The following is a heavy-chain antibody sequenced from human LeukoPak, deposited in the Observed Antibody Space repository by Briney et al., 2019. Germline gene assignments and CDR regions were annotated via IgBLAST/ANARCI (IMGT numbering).Heavy chain of an antibody. CDR3: ARPRGSSYYYYGMDV. Sequence: SETLSLTCTASGGSISSSSYYWGWIRQPPGKGLEWIGSIYYNGSTYYNPSLKSRVTISVDTSKNQFSLKLSSVTAADTAVYYCARPRGSSYYYYGMDVWGQGTTVTVSS. CDR1: GGSISSSSYY. D-gene: IGHD2-15*01. V-gene: IGHV4-39*07. CDR2: IYYNGST. J-gene: IGHJ6*02.